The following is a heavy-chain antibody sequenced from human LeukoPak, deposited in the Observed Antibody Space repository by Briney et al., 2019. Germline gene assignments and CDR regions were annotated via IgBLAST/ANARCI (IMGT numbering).Heavy chain of an antibody. CDR2: IIPILGIA. J-gene: IGHJ4*02. V-gene: IGHV1-69*02. Sequence: GASVKVSCKASGYTFTGYYMHWVRQAPGQGLEWMGRIIPILGIANYAQKFQGRVTITADKSTSTAYMELSSLRSEDTAVYYCASPHASGSSRVFDYWGQGTLVTVSS. CDR1: GYTFTGYY. CDR3: ASPHASGSSRVFDY. D-gene: IGHD3-10*01.